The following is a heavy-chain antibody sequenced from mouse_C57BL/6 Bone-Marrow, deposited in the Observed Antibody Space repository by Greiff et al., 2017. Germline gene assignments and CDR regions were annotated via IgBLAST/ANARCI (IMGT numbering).Heavy chain of an antibody. Sequence: QVQLQQSGAELVRPGASVKLSCKASCYTFTDYYINWVKQRPGQGLEWIARIYPGSGNTYYNEKFKGKATLTAEKSSSTAYMQLSSLTSEDSAVYFCASGDWDVAYWGQGTLVTVSA. J-gene: IGHJ3*01. V-gene: IGHV1-76*01. CDR1: CYTFTDYY. CDR3: ASGDWDVAY. D-gene: IGHD4-1*01. CDR2: IYPGSGNT.